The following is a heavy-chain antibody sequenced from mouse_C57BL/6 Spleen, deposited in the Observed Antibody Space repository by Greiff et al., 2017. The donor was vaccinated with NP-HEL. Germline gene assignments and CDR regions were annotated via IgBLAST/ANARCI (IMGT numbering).Heavy chain of an antibody. CDR2: INPNNGGT. V-gene: IGHV1-26*01. CDR1: GYTFTDYY. D-gene: IGHD2-10*01. Sequence: VQLQQSGPELVKPGASVKISCKASGYTFTDYYMNWVKQSPGKSLEWIGDINPNNGGTSYNQKFKGKATLTVDKSSSTAYMELRSLTSEDSAVYYCARAYPYWGQGTTLTVSS. J-gene: IGHJ2*01. CDR3: ARAYPY.